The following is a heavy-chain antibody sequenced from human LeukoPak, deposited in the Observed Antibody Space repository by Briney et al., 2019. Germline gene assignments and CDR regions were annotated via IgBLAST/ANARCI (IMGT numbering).Heavy chain of an antibody. Sequence: GGSLRLSCAASGFTFSSYWMHWVRQAPGKGLEWVSYISSSGSTIYYADSVKGRFTISRDNAKNSLYLQMNSLRAEDTAVYYCVRDYYGDYHHWGQGILVTVSS. CDR3: VRDYYGDYHH. V-gene: IGHV3-48*04. CDR1: GFTFSSYW. J-gene: IGHJ1*01. CDR2: ISSSGSTI. D-gene: IGHD3-22*01.